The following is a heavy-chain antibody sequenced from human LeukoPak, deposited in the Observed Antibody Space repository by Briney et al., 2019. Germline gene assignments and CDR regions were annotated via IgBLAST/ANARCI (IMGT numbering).Heavy chain of an antibody. CDR1: GFTFSSYG. Sequence: GGSLRLSCAASGFTFSSYGMHWVRQAPGKGLEWVAFIRYDGSNKYYADSVKGRFTISRDNAKNTLYLQMNSLTAEDTAVYYCARDNTYFSGSRYYDRFDYWGQGTLVTVSS. J-gene: IGHJ4*02. CDR3: ARDNTYFSGSRYYDRFDY. V-gene: IGHV3-30*02. CDR2: IRYDGSNK. D-gene: IGHD2-15*01.